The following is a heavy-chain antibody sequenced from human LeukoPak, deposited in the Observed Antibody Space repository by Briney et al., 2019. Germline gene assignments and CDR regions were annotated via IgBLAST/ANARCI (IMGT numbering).Heavy chain of an antibody. CDR1: GFTFSSYA. Sequence: GGSLRLSCAASGFTFSSYATHWVRQAPGKGLEWVAVISYDGSNKYYADSVKGRFTNSRDNSKNTLYLQMNSLRGEDTAVYYCAKDMEDTAMDLVADFDSWGQGTLVTVSS. V-gene: IGHV3-30-3*01. D-gene: IGHD5-18*01. CDR2: ISYDGSNK. J-gene: IGHJ4*02. CDR3: AKDMEDTAMDLVADFDS.